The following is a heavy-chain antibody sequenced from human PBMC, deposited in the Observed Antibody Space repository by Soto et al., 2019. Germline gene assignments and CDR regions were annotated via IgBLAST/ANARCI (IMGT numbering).Heavy chain of an antibody. CDR3: ASEGVAAAGDYYYYGMDV. J-gene: IGHJ6*02. CDR2: INAGNGNT. CDR1: GYTFTSYA. V-gene: IGHV1-3*01. D-gene: IGHD6-13*01. Sequence: QVPLVQSGAEVKKPGASVKVSCKASGYTFTSYAMHWVRQAPGQRLEWMGWINAGNGNTKYSQKFQGRVTITRDTSASTAYMELSSLRSEDTAVYYCASEGVAAAGDYYYYGMDVWGQGTTVTVSS.